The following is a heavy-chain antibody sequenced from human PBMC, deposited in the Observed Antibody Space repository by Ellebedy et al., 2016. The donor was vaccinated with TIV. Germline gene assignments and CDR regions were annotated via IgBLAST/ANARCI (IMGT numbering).Heavy chain of an antibody. J-gene: IGHJ6*02. CDR1: GFTFSAYA. V-gene: IGHV3-30-3*01. CDR3: AKVQGNILTGYFDPPFYYYAMDV. CDR2: IAYDGSNE. Sequence: GGSLRLSXAASGFTFSAYAMHWVRQAPGKGLEWVAIIAYDGSNEYYADSVKGRFTISRDNSKNTVYLQMNSLRAEDTAVYYCAKVQGNILTGYFDPPFYYYAMDVWGQGTTVTVSS. D-gene: IGHD3-9*01.